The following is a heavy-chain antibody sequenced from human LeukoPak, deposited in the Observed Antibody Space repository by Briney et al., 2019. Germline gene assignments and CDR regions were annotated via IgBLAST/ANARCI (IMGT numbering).Heavy chain of an antibody. CDR1: GGSISSYY. J-gene: IGHJ4*02. V-gene: IGHV4-59*01. CDR3: ARALYGDYLYFDY. Sequence: SETLSLTCTVSGGSISSYYWSWIRQPPGKGLEWIGYIYYSGSTNYNPSLKSRVTISVDTSKNQFSLKLSSVTAADTAVYCCARALYGDYLYFDYWGQGTLVTVSS. D-gene: IGHD4-17*01. CDR2: IYYSGST.